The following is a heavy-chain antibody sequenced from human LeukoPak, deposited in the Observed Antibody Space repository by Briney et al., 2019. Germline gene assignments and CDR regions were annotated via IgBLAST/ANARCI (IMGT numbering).Heavy chain of an antibody. CDR2: ISAYNGNT. CDR3: ARDELRYFDWLLSFDH. V-gene: IGHV1-18*01. J-gene: IGHJ4*02. Sequence: ASVKVSCKASGYTFTSYGISWVRQAPGQGLEWMGWISAYNGNTNYAQKLQGRVTMTTDTSTSTAYMELRSLRSDDTAVYYCARDELRYFDWLLSFDHWGQGTLVTVSS. D-gene: IGHD3-9*01. CDR1: GYTFTSYG.